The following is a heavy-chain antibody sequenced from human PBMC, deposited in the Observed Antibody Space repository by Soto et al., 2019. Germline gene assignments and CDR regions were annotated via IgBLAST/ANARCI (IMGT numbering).Heavy chain of an antibody. CDR3: ARAPTEAGDCYAFDY. CDR2: IIPIFGTA. V-gene: IGHV1-69*13. Sequence: XSVKVSCKASGGTFSSYAISWVRQAPGQGLEWMGGIIPIFGTANYAQKFQGRVTITADESTSTAYMELSSLRSEDTAVYYCARAPTEAGDCYAFDYWGQGTLVTVSS. CDR1: GGTFSSYA. D-gene: IGHD2-21*02. J-gene: IGHJ4*02.